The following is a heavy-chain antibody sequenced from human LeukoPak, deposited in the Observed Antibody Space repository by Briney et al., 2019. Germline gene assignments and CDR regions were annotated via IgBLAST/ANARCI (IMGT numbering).Heavy chain of an antibody. CDR1: GFTVSTNY. D-gene: IGHD5-24*01. Sequence: PGGSLRLSCAASGFTVSTNYMTWVRQAPGKGLEWVSVIYSGGTIKSADSAKGRFTISRDNSKNTLYLQMDSLRAEDTAIYYCAREKTGTDGYNHGFDYWGQGTLVTVSS. CDR2: IYSGGTI. CDR3: AREKTGTDGYNHGFDY. J-gene: IGHJ4*02. V-gene: IGHV3-53*01.